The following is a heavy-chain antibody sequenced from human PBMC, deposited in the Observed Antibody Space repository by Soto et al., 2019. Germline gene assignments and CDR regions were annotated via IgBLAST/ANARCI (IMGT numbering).Heavy chain of an antibody. CDR3: AKHGGYSFGPGDYYGMDI. D-gene: IGHD5-18*01. CDR1: GVTFSNFS. CDR2: IIGSGDTT. V-gene: IGHV3-23*01. J-gene: IGHJ6*02. Sequence: GGSLRLSCAASGVTFSNFSMNWVRQAPGKGLEWVSGIIGSGDTTYYADSVKGRFTISRDKSKTTLYLQMNSLRAEDTAIYYCAKHGGYSFGPGDYYGMDIWGQGTTVTVSS.